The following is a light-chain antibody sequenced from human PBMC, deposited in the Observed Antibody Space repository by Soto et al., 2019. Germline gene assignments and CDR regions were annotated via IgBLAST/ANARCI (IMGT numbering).Light chain of an antibody. J-gene: IGKJ1*01. CDR3: QQYYIYWT. CDR1: QSIGNW. CDR2: KAS. V-gene: IGKV1-5*03. Sequence: IHLAHFSFILSASVRDSVSDTCRDSQSIGNWLGWYQKKPGKAPKLLIYKASSLQSGVPSRFSGRASATEFTLTITSLQPDDFATYYCQQYYIYWTFGQGTKVDI.